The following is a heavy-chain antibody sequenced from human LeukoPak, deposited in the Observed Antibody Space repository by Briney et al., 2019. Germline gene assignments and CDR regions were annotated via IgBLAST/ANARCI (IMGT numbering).Heavy chain of an antibody. J-gene: IGHJ2*01. Sequence: SETLSLTCAVYGGSFSGYYWSWIRQPPGKGLEWIAEINHSGNTNYNPSLKSRVTISVDTSKNQFSLKLSSVTAADTAVYYCARGDIVVVTAIPSWYFDLWGRGTLVTVSS. CDR1: GGSFSGYY. D-gene: IGHD2-21*02. CDR2: INHSGNT. CDR3: ARGDIVVVTAIPSWYFDL. V-gene: IGHV4-34*01.